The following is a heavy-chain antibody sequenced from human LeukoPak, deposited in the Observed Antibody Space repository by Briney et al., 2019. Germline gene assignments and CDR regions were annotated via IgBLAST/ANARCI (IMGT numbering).Heavy chain of an antibody. Sequence: GRSLRLSCAASGFTFDDYAMHWVRQAPGKGLEWVSGISWNSGSIGYSDSVKRRFTISRDNAKNSLYLQMNSLGAEDTALYYCAKDLRYFDWFHLDYWGQGTLVTVSS. CDR3: AKDLRYFDWFHLDY. CDR1: GFTFDDYA. J-gene: IGHJ4*02. V-gene: IGHV3-9*01. CDR2: ISWNSGSI. D-gene: IGHD3-9*01.